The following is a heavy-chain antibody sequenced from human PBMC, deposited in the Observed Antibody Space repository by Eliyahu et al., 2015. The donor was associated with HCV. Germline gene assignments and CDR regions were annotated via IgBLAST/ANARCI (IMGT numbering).Heavy chain of an antibody. Sequence: QVQLQESGPGLVKPSXTLSLTCTVSGGSISSYYWSWIRQPPGKGLEWIGYIYYSGSTNYNPSLKSRVTISVDTSKNQFSLKLSSVTAADTAVYYCARASDGYNPRYWGQGTLVTVSS. CDR2: IYYSGST. D-gene: IGHD5-24*01. CDR3: ARASDGYNPRY. CDR1: GGSISSYY. J-gene: IGHJ4*02. V-gene: IGHV4-59*01.